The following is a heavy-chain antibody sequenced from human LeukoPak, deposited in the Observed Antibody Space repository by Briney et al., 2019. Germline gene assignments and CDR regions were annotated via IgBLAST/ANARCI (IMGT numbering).Heavy chain of an antibody. D-gene: IGHD3-22*01. J-gene: IGHJ3*02. CDR1: GYTFADYH. Sequence: ASVKVSCKASGYTFADYHIHWVRQAPGQGLEWMGRINPNSGGTKYAQTFQGRVTMTRDTSIRTAYMELSRLKSDDTAVYYCARVTGYYYESTGHYHHAFDMWGQGTMVTVSS. CDR2: INPNSGGT. CDR3: ARVTGYYYESTGHYHHAFDM. V-gene: IGHV1-2*02.